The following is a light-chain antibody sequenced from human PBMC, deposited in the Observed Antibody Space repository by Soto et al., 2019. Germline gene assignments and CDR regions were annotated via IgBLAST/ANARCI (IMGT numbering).Light chain of an antibody. CDR2: KAS. CDR3: QHYSSYSEA. V-gene: IGKV1-5*03. Sequence: DFQMTQSPSTLSASVGDRVTITCRASQNIRSRLAWFQRKPGKAPKLLIYKASTLKSGVPSRFSGSGSGTEFTLTISSLQPDDFATYYCQHYSSYSEAFGQGTKVDIK. CDR1: QNIRSR. J-gene: IGKJ1*01.